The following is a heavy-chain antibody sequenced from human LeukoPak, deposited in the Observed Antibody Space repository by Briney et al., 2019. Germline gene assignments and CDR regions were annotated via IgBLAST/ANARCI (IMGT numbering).Heavy chain of an antibody. CDR3: ARGSEQQLVN. Sequence: ASVKVSCKVSGYTLTELSMHWVRQAPGKGLEWMGGFDPEDGETIYAQKFQGRVTMTRDTSISTAYMELSSLRSEDTAVYYCARGSEQQLVNWGQGTLVTVSS. D-gene: IGHD6-13*01. CDR1: GYTLTELS. V-gene: IGHV1-24*01. J-gene: IGHJ4*02. CDR2: FDPEDGET.